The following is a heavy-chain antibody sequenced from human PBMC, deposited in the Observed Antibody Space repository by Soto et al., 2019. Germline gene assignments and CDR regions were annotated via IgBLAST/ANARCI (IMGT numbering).Heavy chain of an antibody. Sequence: QVQLQESGPGLVKPSQTLSLTCTVSGGSISSGGYYWSWIRQHPGKGLEWIGYIYYSGSTYYNPSLKSRVTISVDTSKNQFTLKLSSVTAADTAVYYCARVRGLRSFDWPDAFDIWGQGTMVTVSS. D-gene: IGHD3-9*01. CDR1: GGSISSGGYY. V-gene: IGHV4-31*03. J-gene: IGHJ3*02. CDR3: ARVRGLRSFDWPDAFDI. CDR2: IYYSGST.